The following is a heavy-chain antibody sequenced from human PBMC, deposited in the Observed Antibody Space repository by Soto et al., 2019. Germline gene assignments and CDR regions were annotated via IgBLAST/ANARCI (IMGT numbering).Heavy chain of an antibody. V-gene: IGHV3-23*01. D-gene: IGHD2-2*01. CDR1: GFTFSSYA. CDR2: ISGSGGST. CDR3: AKSAYIVVVPAAPDYFQH. J-gene: IGHJ1*01. Sequence: GGSLRLSCAASGFTFSSYAMSWVRQAPGKGLEWVSAISGSGGSTYYADSVKGRFTISRDNSKNTLYLQMNSLRAEDTAVYYCAKSAYIVVVPAAPDYFQHWGQGTLVAVSS.